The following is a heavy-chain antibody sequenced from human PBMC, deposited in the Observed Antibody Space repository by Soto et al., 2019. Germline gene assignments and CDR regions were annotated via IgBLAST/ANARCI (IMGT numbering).Heavy chain of an antibody. CDR2: IYYSGST. CDR1: GGSISSSGYY. Sequence: NPSETLSLTCTVSGGSISSSGYYWSWIRQHPGKGLEWIGYIYYSGSTYYNPSLKSRVTISVDTSKNQFSLKLSSVTAADTAVYYCARDGSPRYCSSTSCYTDYYYGMDVWGQGTTVTVSS. CDR3: ARDGSPRYCSSTSCYTDYYYGMDV. V-gene: IGHV4-31*03. J-gene: IGHJ6*02. D-gene: IGHD2-2*02.